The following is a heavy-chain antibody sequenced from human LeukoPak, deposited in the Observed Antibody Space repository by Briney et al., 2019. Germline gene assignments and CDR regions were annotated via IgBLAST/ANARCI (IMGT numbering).Heavy chain of an antibody. CDR2: NIPIFGTA. CDR3: AREPSIAVAGYFDY. D-gene: IGHD6-19*01. J-gene: IGHJ4*02. CDR1: GGTFSRYA. Sequence: GASVKVSCKDSGGTFSRYAISWVRQAPGHRLEWMGGNIPIFGTANYAQKFQGRVTITADESTSTAYMELSSLRSEDTAVYYCAREPSIAVAGYFDYWGQGTLVTVSS. V-gene: IGHV1-69*13.